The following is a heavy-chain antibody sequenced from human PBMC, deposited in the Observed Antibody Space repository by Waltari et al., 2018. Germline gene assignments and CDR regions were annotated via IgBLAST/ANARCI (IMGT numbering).Heavy chain of an antibody. CDR1: GFTFSDFT. V-gene: IGHV3-73*02. Sequence: EVHLVESGGGLVQPGGSLKLSCAASGFTFSDFTMYWVRQASGKGLEGVCHIRRKANNYATGNAASVKGRFTVSRDDSKNTAYLQMNSLRTEDTAIYYCTNFMSGWGQGTTVTVSS. CDR3: TNFMSG. CDR2: IRRKANNYAT. D-gene: IGHD3-10*01. J-gene: IGHJ6*02.